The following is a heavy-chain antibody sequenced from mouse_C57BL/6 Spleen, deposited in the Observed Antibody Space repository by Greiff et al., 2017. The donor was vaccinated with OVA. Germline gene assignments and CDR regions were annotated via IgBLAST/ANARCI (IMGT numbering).Heavy chain of an antibody. CDR2: IDPETGGT. J-gene: IGHJ3*01. CDR1: GYTFTDYE. Sequence: VKLLESGAELVRPGASVTLSCKASGYTFTDYELHWVKQTPVHGLEWIGAIDPETGGTAYNQKFKGKAILTADKSSSTAYMELRSLTSDDTAVYYCTRGVEFAYWGQGTLVTVSS. CDR3: TRGVEFAY. V-gene: IGHV1-15*01. D-gene: IGHD1-1*01.